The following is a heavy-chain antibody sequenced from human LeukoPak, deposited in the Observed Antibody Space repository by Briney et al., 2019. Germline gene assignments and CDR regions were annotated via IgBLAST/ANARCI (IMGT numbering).Heavy chain of an antibody. CDR2: IYYSGST. D-gene: IGHD3-10*01. Sequence: SETLSLTCTVSGGSISSGGYYWSWTRQHPGKGLEWIGYIYYSGSTHYNPSLKSRVTMSVDTSKNQFSLKLSSVTAADTAVYYCARGYYGSGSYPRVYNWFDPWGQGTLVTVSS. CDR3: ARGYYGSGSYPRVYNWFDP. J-gene: IGHJ5*02. CDR1: GGSISSGGYY. V-gene: IGHV4-31*03.